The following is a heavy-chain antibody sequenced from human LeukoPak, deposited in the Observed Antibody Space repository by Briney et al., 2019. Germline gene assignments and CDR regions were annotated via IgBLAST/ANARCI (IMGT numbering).Heavy chain of an antibody. J-gene: IGHJ3*01. CDR3: AKHPNSWSSP. CDR1: GFTFSNYG. Sequence: GGSLRLSCAASGFTFSNYGMHWVRQAPGKGLEWVAFIRYDGTNKYYADSVKGRFTISRDNPKNTLYLQMNSLRAEDTAVYYCAKHPNSWSSPWGQGTMVTVSS. CDR2: IRYDGTNK. D-gene: IGHD6-6*01. V-gene: IGHV3-30*02.